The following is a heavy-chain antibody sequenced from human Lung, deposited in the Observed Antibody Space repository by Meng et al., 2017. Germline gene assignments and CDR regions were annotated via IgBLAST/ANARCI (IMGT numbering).Heavy chain of an antibody. CDR2: INHSGST. CDR1: GGSFSDYY. D-gene: IGHD4-11*01. V-gene: IGHV4-34*01. Sequence: RWGAGLLKPSGTLSLTCVVSGGSFSDYYWSWIRQPPGKGLEWIGEINHSGSTNYTPSLEGRATISVDTSQNNLSLKLSSVTAADSAVYYCARGPTTMAHDFDYWGQGTLVTVSS. J-gene: IGHJ4*02. CDR3: ARGPTTMAHDFDY.